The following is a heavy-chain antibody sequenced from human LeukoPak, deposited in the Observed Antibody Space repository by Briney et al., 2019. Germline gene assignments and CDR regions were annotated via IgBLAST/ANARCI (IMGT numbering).Heavy chain of an antibody. D-gene: IGHD2-8*01. CDR3: ANGNRCTSPNCLGYYYFYMDV. Sequence: GGSLRLSCAASGFTFSSYAMNWVRQAPGRGLEWVSGFSGSGGTTYYADSVKGRFTISRDNSKNTLYLQMNSLRAEDTAVYYCANGNRCTSPNCLGYYYFYMDVWGKGTTVTASS. CDR1: GFTFSSYA. J-gene: IGHJ6*03. V-gene: IGHV3-23*01. CDR2: FSGSGGTT.